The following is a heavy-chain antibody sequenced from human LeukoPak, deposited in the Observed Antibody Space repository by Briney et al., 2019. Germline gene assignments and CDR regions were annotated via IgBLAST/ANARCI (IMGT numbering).Heavy chain of an antibody. V-gene: IGHV1-18*01. J-gene: IGHJ4*02. CDR1: GYTFISYD. CDR2: IIPIFGTA. CDR3: AFRTTYFDY. D-gene: IGHD1-1*01. Sequence: GASVKVSCKASGYTFISYDINWVRQAPGQGLEWMGGIIPIFGTANYAQKVQGRVTMSTDTSTSTAYMDLRSLRSDDTAVYYCAFRTTYFDYWGQGTLVTVSS.